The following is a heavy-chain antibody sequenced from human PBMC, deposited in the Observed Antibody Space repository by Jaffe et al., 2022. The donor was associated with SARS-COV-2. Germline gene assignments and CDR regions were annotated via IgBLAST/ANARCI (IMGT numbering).Heavy chain of an antibody. V-gene: IGHV4-61*08. CDR1: GGSVRSVGHY. D-gene: IGHD3-22*01. Sequence: QVQLQESGPGLVKPSETLSLTCNVSGGSVRSVGHYWSWIRQPPGKGQEWIGYIYYSGSTKYNPSLKSRVTISVDTSKNQLSLKLISVTAADTAVYYCARSFDTSGYYPWFDPWGQGTLVTVSS. CDR2: IYYSGST. J-gene: IGHJ5*02. CDR3: ARSFDTSGYYPWFDP.